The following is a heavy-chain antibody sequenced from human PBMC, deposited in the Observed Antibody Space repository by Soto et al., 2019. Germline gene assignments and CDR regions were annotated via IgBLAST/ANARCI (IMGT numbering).Heavy chain of an antibody. CDR1: GFTFSSYW. D-gene: IGHD3-22*01. CDR3: ARYCYDSSGSLWRAFDI. J-gene: IGHJ3*02. CDR2: IKQDGSEK. V-gene: IGHV3-7*01. Sequence: SLRLSCAASGFTFSSYWMSWVRQAPGKGLEWVANIKQDGSEKYYVDSVKGRFTISRDNAKNSLYLQMNSLRAEDTAVYYCARYCYDSSGSLWRAFDIWGQGTMVTVSS.